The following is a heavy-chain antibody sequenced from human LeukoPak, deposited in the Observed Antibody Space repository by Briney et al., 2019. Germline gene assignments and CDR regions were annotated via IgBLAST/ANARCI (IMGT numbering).Heavy chain of an antibody. CDR3: ARDKHNSGWNWFDP. J-gene: IGHJ5*02. CDR2: ISNTAITI. Sequence: GGSLRLSCAGSGFTFRDFYMAWIRQAPGKGLEWVSYISNTAITISYADSVRGRFTISRDNAKNSVYLQMDNLRADDTAIYYCARDKHNSGWNWFDPWGQGTLVTVSS. CDR1: GFTFRDFY. V-gene: IGHV3-11*01. D-gene: IGHD6-19*01.